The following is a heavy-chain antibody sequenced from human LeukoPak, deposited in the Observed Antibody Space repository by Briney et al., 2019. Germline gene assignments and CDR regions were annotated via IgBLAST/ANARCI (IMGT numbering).Heavy chain of an antibody. CDR3: ARAPPEYHYYGMDV. CDR2: IYYSGST. D-gene: IGHD2/OR15-2a*01. Sequence: PSEALSHTRTVSGGSLSSYFRSWIRQPPGKGLEWIGYIYYSGSTNYNPSLKSRVTISVDTSKNQFSLKLSSVTAADTAVYYCARAPPEYHYYGMDVWGQETPLTVSS. V-gene: IGHV4-59*01. CDR1: GGSLSSYF. J-gene: IGHJ6*02.